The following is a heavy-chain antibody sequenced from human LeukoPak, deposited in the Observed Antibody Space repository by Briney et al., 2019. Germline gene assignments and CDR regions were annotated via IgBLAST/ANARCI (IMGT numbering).Heavy chain of an antibody. Sequence: SETLSLTCAVSGGSISSSNWWSWVRQPPGKGLEWIGEIYHSGSTNYNPSLKSRVTISVDKSKNQFSLKLSSVTAADTAVYYCASFPRYYYDSSGYYPTDYWGQGTLVTVSS. V-gene: IGHV4-4*02. CDR3: ASFPRYYYDSSGYYPTDY. CDR2: IYHSGST. CDR1: GGSISSSNW. J-gene: IGHJ4*02. D-gene: IGHD3-22*01.